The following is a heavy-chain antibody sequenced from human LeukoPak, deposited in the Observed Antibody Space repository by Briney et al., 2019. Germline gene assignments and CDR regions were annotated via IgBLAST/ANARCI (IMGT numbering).Heavy chain of an antibody. V-gene: IGHV4-30-2*01. CDR3: ARGQLWPGGVSDY. Sequence: SETLSLTCTVSGGSISSGGYYWSWIRQPPGKGLEWIGYIYHSGSTYYNPSLKSRVTISVDRSKNQFSLKLSSVTAADTAVYYCARGQLWPGGVSDYWGQGTLVTVSS. D-gene: IGHD5-18*01. J-gene: IGHJ4*02. CDR1: GGSISSGGYY. CDR2: IYHSGST.